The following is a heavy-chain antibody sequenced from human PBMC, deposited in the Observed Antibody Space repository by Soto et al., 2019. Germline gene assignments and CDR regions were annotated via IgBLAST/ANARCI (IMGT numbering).Heavy chain of an antibody. CDR1: GFTFSSYS. J-gene: IGHJ3*02. V-gene: IGHV3-21*01. CDR3: ASSPDLGYCTNGVCYELSPHAFDI. D-gene: IGHD2-8*01. Sequence: GGSLRLSCAASGFTFSSYSMNWVRQAPGKGLEWVSSISSSSSYIYYADSVKGRFTISRDNAKNSLYLQMNSLRAEDTAVYYCASSPDLGYCTNGVCYELSPHAFDIWGQGTMVTVSS. CDR2: ISSSSSYI.